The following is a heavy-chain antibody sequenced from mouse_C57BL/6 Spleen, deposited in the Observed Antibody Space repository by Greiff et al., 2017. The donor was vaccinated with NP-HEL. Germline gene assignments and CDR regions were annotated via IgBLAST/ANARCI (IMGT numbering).Heavy chain of an antibody. CDR2: IYPGSGNT. D-gene: IGHD3-1*01. CDR1: GYSFTSYY. J-gene: IGHJ3*01. V-gene: IGHV1-66*01. CDR3: ARESGPGGFAY. Sequence: QVQLQQSGPELVKPGASVKISCKASGYSFTSYYIHWVKQRPGQGLEWIGWIYPGSGNTKYNEKFKGKATLTADTSSSTAYMQLSRLTSEDSAVYYCARESGPGGFAYWGQGTLVTVSA.